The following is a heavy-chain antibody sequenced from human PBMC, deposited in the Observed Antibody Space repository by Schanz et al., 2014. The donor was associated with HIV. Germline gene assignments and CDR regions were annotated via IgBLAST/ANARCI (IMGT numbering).Heavy chain of an antibody. CDR2: IIPIFGTT. CDR1: GGTFSSYA. Sequence: QVQLVQSGAEVKKPGSSVKVSCKASGGTFSSYAISWVRQAPGQGLEWMGGIIPIFGTTNYALKFQGRVTITADESTSTAYMELSSLRSDDTAVYYCARMSPSSTSYGDAFDVWGQGTMITVSS. CDR3: ARMSPSSTSYGDAFDV. D-gene: IGHD2-2*01. J-gene: IGHJ3*01. V-gene: IGHV1-69*01.